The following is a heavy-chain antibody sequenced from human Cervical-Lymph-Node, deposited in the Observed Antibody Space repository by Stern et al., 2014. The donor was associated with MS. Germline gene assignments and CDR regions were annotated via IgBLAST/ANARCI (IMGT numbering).Heavy chain of an antibody. CDR2: IFPGGSDI. Sequence: EVQLVESGPEVKRPGESLKISCQASGYTFTSYWIGWVRQMPGKGLEWIAIIFPGGSDIRYSPSCQGQFPISADKSSSTAYLQWNNLKASDTAIYYCARQRYFDYWGQGTLVTVSS. J-gene: IGHJ4*02. CDR3: ARQRYFDY. V-gene: IGHV5-51*01. CDR1: GYTFTSYW.